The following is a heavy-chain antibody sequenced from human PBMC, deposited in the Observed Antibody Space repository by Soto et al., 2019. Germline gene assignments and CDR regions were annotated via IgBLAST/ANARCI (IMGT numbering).Heavy chain of an antibody. V-gene: IGHV4-39*01. J-gene: IGHJ6*02. CDR1: GGSISSSSYY. Sequence: TSETLSLTCTVSGGSISSSSYYWGWIRQPPGKGLEWIGSIYYSGSTYYNPSLKSRVTISVDTSKNQFSLKLSSVTAADTAVYYCARRSVLRFLEWSDYGMDVWGQGTTVTVSS. CDR2: IYYSGST. D-gene: IGHD3-3*01. CDR3: ARRSVLRFLEWSDYGMDV.